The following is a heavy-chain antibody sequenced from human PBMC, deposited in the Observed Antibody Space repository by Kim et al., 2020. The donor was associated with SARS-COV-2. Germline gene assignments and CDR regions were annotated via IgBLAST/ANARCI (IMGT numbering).Heavy chain of an antibody. Sequence: GGSLRLSCAASGFTFSSHWMHWVRQAPGKGLVWVSRINSDGTTTSYGDSVKGRFTISRDNAKNTLYLQMNSLRAEDTTVYYCVRRQFTSGWYYFGYWGQGTLVTVSA. D-gene: IGHD6-19*01. CDR2: INSDGTTT. CDR3: VRRQFTSGWYYFGY. J-gene: IGHJ4*02. V-gene: IGHV3-74*01. CDR1: GFTFSSHW.